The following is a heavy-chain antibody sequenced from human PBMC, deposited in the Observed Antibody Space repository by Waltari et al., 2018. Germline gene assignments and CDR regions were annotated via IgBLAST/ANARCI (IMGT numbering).Heavy chain of an antibody. CDR3: ARERYSYGYTLDY. CDR1: GGSISRSY. D-gene: IGHD5-18*01. CDR2: IYYSGST. V-gene: IGHV4-59*01. Sequence: QVQLPESGPGLVKPSDTLSLTCTVSGGSISRSYWPWFRQPPGKGLEWSGYIYYSGSTKNNPSLKSRVTISVDTSKNQFSLKLSSVTAADTAVYYCARERYSYGYTLDYWGQGTLVTVSS. J-gene: IGHJ4*02.